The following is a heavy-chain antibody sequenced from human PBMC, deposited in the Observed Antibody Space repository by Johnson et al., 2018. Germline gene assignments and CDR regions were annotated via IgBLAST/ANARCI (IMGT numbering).Heavy chain of an antibody. V-gene: IGHV3-7*01. D-gene: IGHD6-13*01. J-gene: IGHJ1*01. CDR2: IKQDGSEQ. CDR3: ARDQGQQLVTRDFQH. CDR1: GFTFSSYW. Sequence: VQLVESGGGLVQPGGSLRLSCAASGFTFSSYWMSWVRQAPGKGLEWVANIKQDGSEQYYVDSVKGRFTIARKNAKNALYLQMNSLRAEDTAVYYCARDQGQQLVTRDFQHWGQGTLVTVSS.